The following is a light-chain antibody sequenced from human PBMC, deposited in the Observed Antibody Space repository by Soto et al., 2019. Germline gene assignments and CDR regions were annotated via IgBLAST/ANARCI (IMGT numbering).Light chain of an antibody. CDR1: RSNIGSNH. CDR3: ATWDDSLRAVY. Sequence: QSVLTQPPSVSATPGQRVTIACSGGRSNIGSNHVYWYQHLPGTAPKLVIFRNDQRPSGVPDRFSSSKSGTSASLAISGLRSDDEAEYYCATWDDSLRAVYFGGGTKLTVL. CDR2: RND. J-gene: IGLJ2*01. V-gene: IGLV1-47*01.